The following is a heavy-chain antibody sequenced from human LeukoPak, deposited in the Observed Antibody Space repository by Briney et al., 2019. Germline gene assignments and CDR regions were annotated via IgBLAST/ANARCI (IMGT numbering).Heavy chain of an antibody. CDR3: ARDRAYYDSSGAFDI. Sequence: GGSLRLSCAASGFTLSSYSIHWVRQAPGMGLEWVAVISSDGNNKYYADSVKGRFTISRDNAKNSLYLQMNSLRAEDTAVYYCARDRAYYDSSGAFDIWGQGTMVTVSS. J-gene: IGHJ3*02. CDR2: ISSDGNNK. V-gene: IGHV3-30*04. D-gene: IGHD3-22*01. CDR1: GFTLSSYS.